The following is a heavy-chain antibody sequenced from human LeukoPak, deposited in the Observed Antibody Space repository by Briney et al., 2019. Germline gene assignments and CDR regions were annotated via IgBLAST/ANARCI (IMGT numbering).Heavy chain of an antibody. V-gene: IGHV4-39*07. CDR1: GASTSTSSSC. D-gene: IGHD6-6*01. CDR2: IHYSGST. CDR3: ARESSSSRYFMDV. J-gene: IGHJ6*03. Sequence: SESLSLTCSVAGASTSTSSSCCGWVRQPPGKGLEWIGSIHYSGSTYKNPSLKSRVTISMDTSRSQFSLKVTSLTAADSAVYFCARESSSSRYFMDVWGRGTTVTVSS.